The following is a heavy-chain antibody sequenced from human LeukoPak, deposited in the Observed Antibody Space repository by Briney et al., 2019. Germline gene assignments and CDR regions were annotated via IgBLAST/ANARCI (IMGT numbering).Heavy chain of an antibody. D-gene: IGHD6-13*01. V-gene: IGHV1-2*04. Sequence: VASVKVSCKASGYTFTGYYMHWVRQAPGQGLEWMGWVNPNSGGTNYAQKFQGWVTMTRDTSISTAYMELSRLRSDDTAVYYCARDRAAAGLSYYYYGMDVCGQGTTVTVSS. CDR2: VNPNSGGT. J-gene: IGHJ6*02. CDR1: GYTFTGYY. CDR3: ARDRAAAGLSYYYYGMDV.